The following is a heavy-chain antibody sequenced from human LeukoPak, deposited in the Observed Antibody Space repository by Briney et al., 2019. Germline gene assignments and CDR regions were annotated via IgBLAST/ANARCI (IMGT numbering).Heavy chain of an antibody. V-gene: IGHV3-23*01. CDR2: ISGSGGST. D-gene: IGHD3-10*01. Sequence: GGSLRLSCAASGFTFSSYAMSWVRQAPGKGLEWVSAISGSGGSTYYADSVKGRFTISRDNSKNTLCLQMNSLRAKDTAVYYCAKNYGSGSSRDYWGQGTLVTVSS. J-gene: IGHJ4*02. CDR1: GFTFSSYA. CDR3: AKNYGSGSSRDY.